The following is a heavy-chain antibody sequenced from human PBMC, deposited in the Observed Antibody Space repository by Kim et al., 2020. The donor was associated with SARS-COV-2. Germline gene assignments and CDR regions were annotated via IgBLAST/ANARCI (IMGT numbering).Heavy chain of an antibody. Sequence: DSVKGRFAISRDNPNNVMFLQLDKLKTEDTAVYYCAREGQSSGRAGTFDVWGQGTLVTVSS. V-gene: IGHV3-21*06. CDR3: AREGQSSGRAGTFDV. D-gene: IGHD6-19*01. J-gene: IGHJ3*01.